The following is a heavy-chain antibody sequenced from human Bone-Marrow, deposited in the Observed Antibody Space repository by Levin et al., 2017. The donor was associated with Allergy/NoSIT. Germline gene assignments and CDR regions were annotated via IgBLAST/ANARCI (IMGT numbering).Heavy chain of an antibody. D-gene: IGHD3-3*01. CDR2: IKSKTDGGTT. V-gene: IGHV3-15*01. J-gene: IGHJ4*02. CDR3: TTHTAPPHHLGIFGVVIKETFDY. Sequence: GESLKISCAASGFTFSNAWMSWVRQAPGKGLEWVGRIKSKTDGGTTDYAAPVKGRFTISRDDSKNTLYLQMNSLKTEDTAVYYCTTHTAPPHHLGIFGVVIKETFDYWGQGTLVTVSS. CDR1: GFTFSNAW.